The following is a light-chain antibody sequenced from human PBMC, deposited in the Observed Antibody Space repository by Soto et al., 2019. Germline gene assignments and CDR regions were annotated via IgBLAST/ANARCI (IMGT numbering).Light chain of an antibody. CDR1: QSVSRSY. J-gene: IGKJ2*01. CDR2: IPS. Sequence: EVVLTRSPGTLSLSPGERATLSCWASQSVSRSYLAWSQQKPGQAPSLLIYIPSSRATGITDRFSGSGSGTDFTLTIRRLEPEDFAMYYCQQYGNSQYTFGQGTKLYSK. CDR3: QQYGNSQYT. V-gene: IGKV3-20*01.